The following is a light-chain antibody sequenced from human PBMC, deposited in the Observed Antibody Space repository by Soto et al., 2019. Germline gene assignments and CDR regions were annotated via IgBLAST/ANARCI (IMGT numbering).Light chain of an antibody. CDR1: QSAGSTY. Sequence: EIVLAQSPGTLSLSPGERATLSCRASQSAGSTYLAWYQQKPGQAPRLLIYGASRRATGIPDRFSGSGSGTDFTLTISRLEPEDFALYYCQQYDRSPLTFGGGTKVDIK. V-gene: IGKV3-20*01. CDR3: QQYDRSPLT. CDR2: GAS. J-gene: IGKJ4*01.